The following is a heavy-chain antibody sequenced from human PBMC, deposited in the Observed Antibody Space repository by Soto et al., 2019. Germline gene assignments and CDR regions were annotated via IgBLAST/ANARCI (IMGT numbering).Heavy chain of an antibody. CDR3: ARSYYDSSGYYLGGFDY. CDR1: GFTFSSYS. CDR2: ISSSSSTI. Sequence: PGGSLRLSCAASGFTFSSYSMNWVRQAPGKGLEWVSYISSSSSTIYYADSVKGRFTISRDNAKNSLYLQMNSLRDEDTAVCYCARSYYDSSGYYLGGFDYWGQGTLVTVSS. D-gene: IGHD3-22*01. J-gene: IGHJ4*02. V-gene: IGHV3-48*02.